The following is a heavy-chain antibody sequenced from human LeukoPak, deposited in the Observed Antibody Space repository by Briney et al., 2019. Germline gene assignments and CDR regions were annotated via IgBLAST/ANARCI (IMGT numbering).Heavy chain of an antibody. CDR1: GFTFSSYA. CDR2: ISGSGGST. D-gene: IGHD6-13*01. Sequence: PGGSLRLSCAASGFTFSSYAMSWVRQAPGKGLEWVSAISGSGGSTYYADSVKGRFTISRDNSKNTLYLQMNSLRAEDTAVYYRAKAFLRIAAAEIDYWGQGTLVTVSS. J-gene: IGHJ4*02. CDR3: AKAFLRIAAAEIDY. V-gene: IGHV3-23*01.